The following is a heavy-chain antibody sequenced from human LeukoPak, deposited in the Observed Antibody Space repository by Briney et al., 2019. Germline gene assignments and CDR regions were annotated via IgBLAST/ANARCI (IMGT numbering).Heavy chain of an antibody. Sequence: GGSLRLSCAASGFTFSSYEMSWVRQAPGKGLEWVSYISSSGSTIYYADSVKGRFTISRDNAKNSLYLQMNSLRAEDTAVYYCARATQDYGDYGGAFDIWGQGTMVTVSS. V-gene: IGHV3-48*03. CDR2: ISSSGSTI. CDR1: GFTFSSYE. D-gene: IGHD4-17*01. CDR3: ARATQDYGDYGGAFDI. J-gene: IGHJ3*02.